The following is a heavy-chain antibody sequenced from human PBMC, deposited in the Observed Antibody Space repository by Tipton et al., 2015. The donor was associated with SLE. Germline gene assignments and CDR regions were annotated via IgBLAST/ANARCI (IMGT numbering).Heavy chain of an antibody. Sequence: TLSLTCTVSGGSISSHYWGWIRQPPGKGLEWIGSIYYSGSTYYNPSLKSRVTISVDTSKNQFSLKLSSVTAADTAVYYCARGHYYYGSGSYLNWFDPGGQATRVTVSS. CDR2: IYYSGST. V-gene: IGHV4-39*07. CDR1: GGSISSHY. J-gene: IGHJ5*02. CDR3: ARGHYYYGSGSYLNWFDP. D-gene: IGHD3-10*01.